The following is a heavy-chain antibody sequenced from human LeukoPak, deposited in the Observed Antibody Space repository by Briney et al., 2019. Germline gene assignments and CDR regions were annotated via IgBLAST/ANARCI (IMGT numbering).Heavy chain of an antibody. V-gene: IGHV3-15*01. D-gene: IGHD6-19*01. CDR1: GFTFSSYE. J-gene: IGHJ4*02. Sequence: KTGGSLRLSCAASGFTFSSYEMNWVRQAPGKGLEWVGRIKSKTDGGTTDYAAPVKGRFTISRDDSKNTLYLQMNSLKTEDTAVYYCTTYKQWLVGGLYYWGQGTLVTVSS. CDR3: TTYKQWLVGGLYY. CDR2: IKSKTDGGTT.